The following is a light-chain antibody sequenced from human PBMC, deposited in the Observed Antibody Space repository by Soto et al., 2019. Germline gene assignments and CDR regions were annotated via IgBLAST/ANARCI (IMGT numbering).Light chain of an antibody. V-gene: IGLV1-47*01. CDR3: AAWDDSLVV. J-gene: IGLJ2*01. CDR2: RNN. CDR1: SSNIGSAY. Sequence: QSVLTQPPSASGTPGQTVTISCSGSSSNIGSAYIYWYQHLPGTAPKLLIYRNNQRPSGVPDRFSASKSGTSASLAISGLRSEDEADYYCAAWDDSLVVFGGGTKVTX.